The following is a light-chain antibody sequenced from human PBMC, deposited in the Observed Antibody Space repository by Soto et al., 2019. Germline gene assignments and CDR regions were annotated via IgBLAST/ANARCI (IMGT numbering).Light chain of an antibody. J-gene: IGLJ1*01. CDR3: LLSYEGTRGV. V-gene: IGLV7-46*01. CDR2: DTS. CDR1: TGAVTSGLY. Sequence: QAVVTQEPSLTVSPGGTVTLTCGSSTGAVTSGLYPYWFQQKPGQAPRTLIFDTSQKHSWTPDRFSGSLLGDKAALTLSGAQPEDESAYYCLLSYEGTRGVFGTGTKRTVL.